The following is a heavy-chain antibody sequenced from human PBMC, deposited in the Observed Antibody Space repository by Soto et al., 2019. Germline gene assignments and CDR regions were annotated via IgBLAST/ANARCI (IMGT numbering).Heavy chain of an antibody. CDR2: ISGYNGNT. J-gene: IGHJ4*02. D-gene: IGHD5-12*01. CDR1: GYTFTSYG. Sequence: QVQLVQSGGEVKKPGASVKVSCKTSGYTFTSYGISWVRQAPGQGPEWLGRISGYNGNTNYAQKFQGRVTLTTDTSTSTAYMELRSLRSDDTAVYYCARPTILGLPWDSWGQGTLVTVSS. CDR3: ARPTILGLPWDS. V-gene: IGHV1-18*04.